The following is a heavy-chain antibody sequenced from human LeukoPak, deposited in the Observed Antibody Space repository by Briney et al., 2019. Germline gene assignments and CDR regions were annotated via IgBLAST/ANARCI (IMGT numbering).Heavy chain of an antibody. CDR3: ARGGLNGAFDI. J-gene: IGHJ3*02. CDR2: IYYSGST. Sequence: PSETLSLTCTVSGGSISSYYWSWIRQPPGKGLEWIGSIYYSGSTYYNPSLKSRVTISVDTSKNQFSLKLSSVTAADTAVYYCARGGLNGAFDIWGQGTMVTVSS. CDR1: GGSISSYY. V-gene: IGHV4-59*01. D-gene: IGHD2-8*01.